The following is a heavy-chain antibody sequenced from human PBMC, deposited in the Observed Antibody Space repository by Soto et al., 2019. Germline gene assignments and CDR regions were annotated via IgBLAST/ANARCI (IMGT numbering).Heavy chain of an antibody. CDR2: INAGNGNT. CDR3: ARIYSSGWTRPPYDY. CDR1: GYTFTSYA. D-gene: IGHD6-19*01. J-gene: IGHJ4*02. Sequence: ASVKVSCKASGYTFTSYAMHWVRQAPGQRLEWMGWINAGNGNTKYSQKYQGRVTITRDTSASTAYMEMSSLRSEDTAVYYCARIYSSGWTRPPYDYWGQGTLVTVSS. V-gene: IGHV1-3*01.